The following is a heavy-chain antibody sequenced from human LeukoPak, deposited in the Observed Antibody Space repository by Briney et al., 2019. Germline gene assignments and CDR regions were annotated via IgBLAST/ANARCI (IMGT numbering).Heavy chain of an antibody. Sequence: GGSLRLSCAASGFTFSSYAMSWARQAPGKGLEWVSAISGSGGSTYYADSVKGRFTISRDNPKNTLYLQMNSLRAEDTAVYYCAKGTVESSGYYDYWGQGTLVTVPS. CDR3: AKGTVESSGYYDY. V-gene: IGHV3-23*01. J-gene: IGHJ4*02. CDR1: GFTFSSYA. CDR2: ISGSGGST. D-gene: IGHD3-22*01.